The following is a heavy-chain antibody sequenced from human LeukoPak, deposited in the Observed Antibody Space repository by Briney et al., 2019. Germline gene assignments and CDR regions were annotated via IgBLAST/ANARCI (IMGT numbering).Heavy chain of an antibody. CDR1: GFTFSSYG. CDR3: AKDSGVRGVIITAYMDV. Sequence: GGSLRLSCAASGFTFSSYGMHWVRQAPGKGLEWVAFIRYDGSNKYYADSVKGRFTISRDNSKNTLYLQMNSLRAEDTAVYYCAKDSGVRGVIITAYMDVWGKGTTVTVSS. J-gene: IGHJ6*03. D-gene: IGHD3-10*01. CDR2: IRYDGSNK. V-gene: IGHV3-30*02.